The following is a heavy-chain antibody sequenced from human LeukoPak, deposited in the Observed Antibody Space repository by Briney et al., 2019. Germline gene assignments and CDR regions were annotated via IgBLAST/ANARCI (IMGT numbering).Heavy chain of an antibody. CDR1: GFTFSSYG. J-gene: IGHJ4*02. D-gene: IGHD5-12*01. CDR3: AKRALRVYSGYDYFDY. CDR2: ISYDGSNK. V-gene: IGHV3-30*18. Sequence: GGSLRLSCAASGFTFSSYGMHWVRQAPGKGLEWVAVISYDGSNKYYADSVKGRFTISRDNSENTLSLQINSLKAEDTAVYYCAKRALRVYSGYDYFDYWGQGTLVTVSS.